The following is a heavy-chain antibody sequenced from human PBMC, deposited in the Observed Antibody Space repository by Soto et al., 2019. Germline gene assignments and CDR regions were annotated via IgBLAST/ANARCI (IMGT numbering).Heavy chain of an antibody. CDR1: GGSISSGDYY. D-gene: IGHD3-10*01. V-gene: IGHV4-30-4*01. CDR2: IYYSGST. CDR3: ARARGVYGSGSYYNYYYYGMDV. J-gene: IGHJ6*02. Sequence: SETLSLTCTVSGGSISSGDYYWSWIRQPPGKGLEWIGYIYYSGSTYYNPSLKSRVTISVDTSKNQFSLKLSSVTAADTAVYYCARARGVYGSGSYYNYYYYGMDVWGQGTTVTVSS.